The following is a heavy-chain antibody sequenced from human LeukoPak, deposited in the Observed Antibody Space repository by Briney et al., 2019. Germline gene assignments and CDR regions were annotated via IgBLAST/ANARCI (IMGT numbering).Heavy chain of an antibody. J-gene: IGHJ4*02. CDR3: ARQGYTASYYFLDY. CDR1: GGSIRSYY. D-gene: IGHD1-26*01. V-gene: IGHV4-4*07. CDR2: IYTTGTT. Sequence: PSETLSLTCTVSGGSIRSYYWGWVRQPAGKGLEWIGRIYTTGTTDYNPSLKTRLTISIDTSKNQFSPRLTSVIAADTAVYYCARQGYTASYYFLDYWSQGTLVTVSS.